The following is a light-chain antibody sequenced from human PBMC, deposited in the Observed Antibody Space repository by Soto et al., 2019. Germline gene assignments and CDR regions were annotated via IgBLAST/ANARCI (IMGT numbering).Light chain of an antibody. Sequence: QSVLTQPPAASGTPGQRVTISCSGSSSNIGRNAVNWYQQLPGTVPKLLIYGNYQRPSGVPDRFSGSESATSASLAISGLQSEDEADYYCAAWDDRLKSWVFGGGTKLTV. J-gene: IGLJ3*02. CDR1: SSNIGRNA. CDR2: GNY. CDR3: AAWDDRLKSWV. V-gene: IGLV1-44*01.